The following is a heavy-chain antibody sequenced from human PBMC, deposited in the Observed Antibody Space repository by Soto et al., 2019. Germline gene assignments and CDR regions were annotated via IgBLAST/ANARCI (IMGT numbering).Heavy chain of an antibody. CDR1: GGTFSSYA. V-gene: IGHV1-69*01. J-gene: IGHJ6*02. CDR2: IIPIFGTA. D-gene: IGHD4-4*01. Sequence: QVQLVQSGAEVKKPGSSVKVSCEASGGTFSSYAISWVRQAPGQGLEWMGGIIPIFGTANYAQKFQGRVTITADESTSTAYMELSSLRSEDTAVYYCARAEGLHETETDYYYGMDVWGQGTTVTVSS. CDR3: ARAEGLHETETDYYYGMDV.